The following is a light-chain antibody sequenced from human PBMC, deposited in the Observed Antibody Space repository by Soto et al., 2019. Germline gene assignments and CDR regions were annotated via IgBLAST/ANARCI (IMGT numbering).Light chain of an antibody. CDR3: CSYAGSSTFV. V-gene: IGLV2-14*01. CDR1: SSDVGGYNY. Sequence: QSALTQPASVSGSPGQSITISCTGTSSDVGGYNYVSWYQQHPGKVPKLMIYDVSNRPSGVSNRFSGSKSGNTASLTISGLQAEDEADYYCCSYAGSSTFVFGGGTKVTVL. J-gene: IGLJ3*02. CDR2: DVS.